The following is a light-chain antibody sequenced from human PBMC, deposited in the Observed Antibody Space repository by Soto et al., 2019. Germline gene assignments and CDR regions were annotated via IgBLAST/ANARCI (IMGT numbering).Light chain of an antibody. J-gene: IGKJ5*01. Sequence: EIVMTQSPVTLTVSPGERVTLSCRASQSINTNLAWYQQKPGQAPSLLIWRASIRAIGVPARFSGSGFGTEFTLTISSLQSEDFAVYYCQHYNNWPTITFGQGTRLE. CDR3: QHYNNWPTIT. CDR1: QSINTN. CDR2: RAS. V-gene: IGKV3-15*01.